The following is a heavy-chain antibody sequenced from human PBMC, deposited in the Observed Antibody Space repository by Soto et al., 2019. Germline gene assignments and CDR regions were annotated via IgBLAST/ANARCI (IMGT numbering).Heavy chain of an antibody. CDR3: AKAWYSPNDAFDI. V-gene: IGHV3-23*01. D-gene: IGHD6-13*01. J-gene: IGHJ3*02. CDR2: ISGSGGST. CDR1: GFTFSSYA. Sequence: GGSLSLSCAASGFTFSSYAMSWVRQAPGEGLEWVSAISGSGGSTYYADSVKGRFTISRDNSKTTLSLQMNSLRAEDTAVYYCAKAWYSPNDAFDIWGQGTMVPVSS.